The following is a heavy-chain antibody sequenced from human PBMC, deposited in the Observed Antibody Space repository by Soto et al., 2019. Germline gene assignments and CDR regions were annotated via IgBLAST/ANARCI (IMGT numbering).Heavy chain of an antibody. J-gene: IGHJ4*02. V-gene: IGHV4-34*01. Sequence: QGQLQQWGAGLLKPSETLSLTCAVDGGSFSGYYWSWIRQPPGKRLEWIGEINHSGSTNYNPSLKSRVTISVDTSRIQFSLKLSSVTAADTAVYYCARFFEYSSSKGGDYWGQGTLVTVSS. CDR1: GGSFSGYY. CDR2: INHSGST. D-gene: IGHD6-6*01. CDR3: ARFFEYSSSKGGDY.